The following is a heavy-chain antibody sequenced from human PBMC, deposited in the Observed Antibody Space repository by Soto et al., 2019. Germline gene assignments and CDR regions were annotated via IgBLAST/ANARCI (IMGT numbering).Heavy chain of an antibody. D-gene: IGHD3-10*01. CDR2: ISTTSTYI. CDR3: AREGYYYGNSTCAFDI. CDR1: GFTFRSYS. Sequence: EVQLVESGGGLVKPGGSLRLSCEASGFTFRSYSMNWVRQAPGKGLEWVSYISTTSTYIYYGDSVKGRFTISRDNAKNSLFHEKNTLRAQDTTMYSCAREGYYYGNSTCAFDIWGQGTTVTVSS. V-gene: IGHV3-21*01. J-gene: IGHJ3*02.